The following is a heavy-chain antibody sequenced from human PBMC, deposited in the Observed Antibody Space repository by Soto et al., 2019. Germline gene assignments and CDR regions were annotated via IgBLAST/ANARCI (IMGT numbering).Heavy chain of an antibody. J-gene: IGHJ5*02. D-gene: IGHD3-3*01. Sequence: SLKVSCKASGGTFSSYAISWVRQAPGQGLEWMGGITPIFGTANYAQKFQGRVTITADESTSTAYMELSSLRSEDTAVYYCARAVGFWSGYSNWFDPWGQGTLVTVSS. CDR2: ITPIFGTA. CDR3: ARAVGFWSGYSNWFDP. V-gene: IGHV1-69*13. CDR1: GGTFSSYA.